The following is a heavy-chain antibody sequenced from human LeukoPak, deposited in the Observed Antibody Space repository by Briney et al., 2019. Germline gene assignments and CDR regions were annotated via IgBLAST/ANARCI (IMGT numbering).Heavy chain of an antibody. CDR3: ARGSYSWYKYYYYYMDV. D-gene: IGHD6-13*01. J-gene: IGHJ6*03. Sequence: SETLSLTCTVSGGSISSYYWSWIRQPPGKGLEWIGYIYTSGSTNYNPSLKSRVTISVDTSKNQFSLKLSSVTAADTAVYYCARGSYSWYKYYYYYMDVWGKGTTVTVSS. CDR1: GGSISSYY. V-gene: IGHV4-4*09. CDR2: IYTSGST.